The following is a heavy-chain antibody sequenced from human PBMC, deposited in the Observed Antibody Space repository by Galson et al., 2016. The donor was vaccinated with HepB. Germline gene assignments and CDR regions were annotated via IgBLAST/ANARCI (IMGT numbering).Heavy chain of an antibody. J-gene: IGHJ6*02. V-gene: IGHV3-9*01. Sequence: SLRLSCAVAGFTFEDHAMHWVRQGPGKGLEWVAGISWNSGYIYYADSVKGRFTISRDNAKNSLFLQMNSLTNEDTALYYCARDMSADLGEDDYYGLDVWGQGTTVTVS. CDR1: GFTFEDHA. CDR2: ISWNSGYI. D-gene: IGHD2-21*01. CDR3: ARDMSADLGEDDYYGLDV.